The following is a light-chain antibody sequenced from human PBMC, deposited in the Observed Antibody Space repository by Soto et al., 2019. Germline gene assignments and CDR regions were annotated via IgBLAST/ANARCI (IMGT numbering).Light chain of an antibody. V-gene: IGKV1-27*01. CDR2: AAS. Sequence: DIQMTQSPSSLSASIGDRVTLTCRATEDINNYLAWFQQKPGKVPKLLIYAASTLHSGVPSRFSGSGSGTEFTLTISSLQPDDVATYYCQQSYIDSTFGPGTKLEIK. CDR1: EDINNY. J-gene: IGKJ2*01. CDR3: QQSYIDST.